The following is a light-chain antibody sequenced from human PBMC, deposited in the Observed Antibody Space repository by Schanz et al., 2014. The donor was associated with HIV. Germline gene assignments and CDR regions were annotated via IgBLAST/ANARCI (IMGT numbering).Light chain of an antibody. J-gene: IGKJ2*01. CDR3: QQYGSSPYT. CDR2: SAS. CDR1: QGVGSRF. Sequence: EIVLTQSPGTLSVSPGERVTLSCRASQGVGSRFLAWYQQKPGQAPRLLIYSASNRASGIPDRFSGSGSGTDFTLTISSLEPEDSAVYYCQQYGSSPYTFGQGTKLEIK. V-gene: IGKV3-20*01.